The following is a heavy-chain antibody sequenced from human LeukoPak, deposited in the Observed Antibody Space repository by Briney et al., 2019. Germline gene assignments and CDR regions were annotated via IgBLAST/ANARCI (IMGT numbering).Heavy chain of an antibody. J-gene: IGHJ4*02. CDR1: GFTFSSYG. Sequence: GGSLRLSCAASGFTFSSYGMHWVRQAPGQGLEWMGWINPNSGGTNYAQKFQGRVTMTRDTSISTAYMELSRLRSDDTAVYYCAIAAAGNFGDYWGQGTLVTVSS. V-gene: IGHV1-2*02. CDR3: AIAAAGNFGDY. CDR2: INPNSGGT. D-gene: IGHD6-13*01.